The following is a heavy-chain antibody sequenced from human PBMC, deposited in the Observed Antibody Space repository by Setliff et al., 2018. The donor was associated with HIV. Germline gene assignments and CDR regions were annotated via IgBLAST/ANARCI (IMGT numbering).Heavy chain of an antibody. Sequence: GGSLRLSCAASGFTFNTYAMSWVRQAPGKGMEWVSVISGSGASTFYADSVKGRFTIARDNSKNTLYLQMNGLRVEDTAVYYCAKDGISGGAYPPYYFDYWGHGTLVTVSS. V-gene: IGHV3-23*01. CDR3: AKDGISGGAYPPYYFDY. CDR1: GFTFNTYA. CDR2: ISGSGAST. J-gene: IGHJ4*01. D-gene: IGHD2-15*01.